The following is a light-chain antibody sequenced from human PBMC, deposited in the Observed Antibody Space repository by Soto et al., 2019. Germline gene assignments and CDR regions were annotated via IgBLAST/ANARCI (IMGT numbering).Light chain of an antibody. Sequence: QAVVTQPPSVSGAPGQRVTISCTGSSSNIGAGYDVHWYQQLPGTAPKLLIYGNSNRPSGVPDRFSGSKSGTSASLAITGLQAEEEADYFCQSYDRGLCGVVFGGGTQLTVL. CDR1: SSNIGAGYD. CDR3: QSYDRGLCGVV. CDR2: GNS. V-gene: IGLV1-40*01. J-gene: IGLJ2*01.